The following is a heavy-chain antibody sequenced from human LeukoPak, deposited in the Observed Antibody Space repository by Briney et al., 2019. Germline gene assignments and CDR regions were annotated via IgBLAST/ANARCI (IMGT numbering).Heavy chain of an antibody. V-gene: IGHV4-39*07. Sequence: PSETLSLTCTVSGGSISSSSYYWGWIRQPPGKGLEWIGSIYYSGSTYYNPSLKSRVTISVDTSKNQFSLKLSSVTAADTAVYYCARDQALRFLEWLLPFGDCFDYWGQGTLVTVSS. D-gene: IGHD3-3*01. CDR2: IYYSGST. CDR3: ARDQALRFLEWLLPFGDCFDY. J-gene: IGHJ4*02. CDR1: GGSISSSSYY.